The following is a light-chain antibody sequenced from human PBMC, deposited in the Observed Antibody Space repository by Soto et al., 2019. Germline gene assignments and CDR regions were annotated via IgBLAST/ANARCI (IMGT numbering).Light chain of an antibody. CDR1: SSSIERNT. V-gene: IGLV1-44*01. J-gene: IGLJ1*01. Sequence: VLTHPPSASGTPWHRVTISFSGDSSSIERNTVSWYQQLPGMAPKLLIYLNSRRPSGVPDRFSGSKSGTSASLAISGLQSGDEAEYYCATWDDSLNLLYVFGTGTKVTVL. CDR2: LNS. CDR3: ATWDDSLNLLYV.